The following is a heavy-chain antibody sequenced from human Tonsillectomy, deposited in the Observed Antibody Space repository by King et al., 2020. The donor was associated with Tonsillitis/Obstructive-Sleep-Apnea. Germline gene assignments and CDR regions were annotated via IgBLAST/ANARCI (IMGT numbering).Heavy chain of an antibody. D-gene: IGHD3-9*01. Sequence: VQLVQSGGGVVQPGRSLRLSCAASGFTFSSYAMHWVRQAPGKGLEWVAIISYDGTNKYYADSVKGRFTIFRDNSKNTLFLQMNTLRPDDTAVYYCARGGHVILTAFDYCGQGTLVTVSS. CDR1: GFTFSSYA. V-gene: IGHV3-30*04. J-gene: IGHJ4*02. CDR3: ARGGHVILTAFDY. CDR2: ISYDGTNK.